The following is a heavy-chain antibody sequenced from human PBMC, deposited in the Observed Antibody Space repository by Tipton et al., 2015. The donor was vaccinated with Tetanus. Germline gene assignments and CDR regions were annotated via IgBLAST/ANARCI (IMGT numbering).Heavy chain of an antibody. Sequence: QSGPEVKKPGASVRVSCKASGYTFTSFYLHWVRQAPGQGLECMGIINPSGGDARYAQKFQGRITIIRDTSTTTVYMELSSLRSEDRAVYYCARSYYDSSGYLGYWGQGTQVTVSS. J-gene: IGHJ4*02. CDR3: ARSYYDSSGYLGY. CDR1: GYTFTSFY. CDR2: INPSGGDA. V-gene: IGHV1-46*01. D-gene: IGHD3-22*01.